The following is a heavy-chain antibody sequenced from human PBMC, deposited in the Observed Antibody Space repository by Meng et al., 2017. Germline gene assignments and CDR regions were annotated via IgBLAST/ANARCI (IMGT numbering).Heavy chain of an antibody. CDR1: GFTFSSYE. V-gene: IGHV3-48*03. CDR2: ISSSGSTI. D-gene: IGHD4-17*01. Sequence: GESLKISCAASGFTFSSYEMNWVRQAPGKGLEWVSYISSSGSTIYYADSVKGRFTISRDNAKNSLYLQMNSLRAEDTAVYYCARDRRTSDYASAFDIWGQGTMVTVSS. CDR3: ARDRRTSDYASAFDI. J-gene: IGHJ3*02.